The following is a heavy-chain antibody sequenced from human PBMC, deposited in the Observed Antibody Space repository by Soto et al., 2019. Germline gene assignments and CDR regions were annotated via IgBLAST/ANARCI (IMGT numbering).Heavy chain of an antibody. D-gene: IGHD2-2*01. CDR1: GYTLTELS. CDR3: DI. J-gene: IGHJ3*02. Sequence: ASVKVSCKVSGYTLTELSMHWVRQAPGKGLEWMGGFDPEDGETIYAQKFQGRVTMTEDTARYFCANSFVCSSDRCREGRPYDIWGQGTMVTVSS. V-gene: IGHV1-24*01. CDR2: FDPEDGET.